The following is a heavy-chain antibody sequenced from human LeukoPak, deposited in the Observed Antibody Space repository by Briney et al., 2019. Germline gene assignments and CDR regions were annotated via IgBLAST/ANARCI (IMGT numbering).Heavy chain of an antibody. V-gene: IGHV1-24*01. D-gene: IGHD6-6*01. CDR3: ARGLGSSSRGMLGY. CDR2: FDPEDGET. Sequence: ASVKVSCKVSGYTLTELSMHWVRQAPGKGLGWMGGFDPEDGETIYAQKFQGRVTMTRDTSTSTVYMELSSLRSEDTAVYYCARGLGSSSRGMLGYWGQGALVTVSS. CDR1: GYTLTELS. J-gene: IGHJ4*02.